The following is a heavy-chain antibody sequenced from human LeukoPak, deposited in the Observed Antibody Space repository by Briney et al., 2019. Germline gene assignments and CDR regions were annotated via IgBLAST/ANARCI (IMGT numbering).Heavy chain of an antibody. CDR2: INSDGTST. V-gene: IGHV3-74*01. D-gene: IGHD2-15*01. Sequence: GGSLRLSCAASGFTFSNYWMHWVRQGPGKGLVWVSHINSDGTSTSYADSVKGRFTISRDNAKNTLYLQMNSLRAEDTAVYYCARVGVKFCSGGDCYPSYYFDYWGQGTLVTVSS. J-gene: IGHJ4*02. CDR1: GFTFSNYW. CDR3: ARVGVKFCSGGDCYPSYYFDY.